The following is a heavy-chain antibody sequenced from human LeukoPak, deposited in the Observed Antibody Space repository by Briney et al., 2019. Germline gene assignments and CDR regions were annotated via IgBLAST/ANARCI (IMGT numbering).Heavy chain of an antibody. CDR1: GDSISSDY. Sequence: PSATLSLTCTVSGDSISSDYWSWIRQPPGKGLEWIGYIYYSGSANYNPSLKSRVTISLDTSRNQFSLKLSSVTAADTAVYFCARRGGNYCGWFDPWGQGTLVTVSS. V-gene: IGHV4-59*08. CDR3: ARRGGNYCGWFDP. D-gene: IGHD1-26*01. J-gene: IGHJ5*02. CDR2: IYYSGSA.